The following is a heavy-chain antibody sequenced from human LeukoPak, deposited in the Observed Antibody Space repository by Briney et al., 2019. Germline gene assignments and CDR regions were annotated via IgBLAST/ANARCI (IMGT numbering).Heavy chain of an antibody. Sequence: PGGSLRLSCAASGFTVSSNYMSWVRQAPGKGLEWVSVIYSGGSTYYADSVKGRFTVSRDNSKNTLYLQMNSLRAEDTAVYYCAKGQYCSGGSCYFVNYYYYYGMDVWGQGTTVTVSS. CDR2: IYSGGST. V-gene: IGHV3-53*01. J-gene: IGHJ6*02. D-gene: IGHD2-15*01. CDR3: AKGQYCSGGSCYFVNYYYYYGMDV. CDR1: GFTVSSNY.